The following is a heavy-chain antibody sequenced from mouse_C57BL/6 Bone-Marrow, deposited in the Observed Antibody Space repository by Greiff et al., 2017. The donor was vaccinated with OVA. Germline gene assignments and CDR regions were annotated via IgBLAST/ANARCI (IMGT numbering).Heavy chain of an antibody. Sequence: DVKLVESGGDLVKPGGSLKLSCAASGFTFSSYGMSWVRQTPDKRLEWVATISSGGSYTYYPDSVKGRFTISRDNAKNTLYLQMSSLKSEDTAMYYCARRSITTVVARDYFDYWGQGTTLTVSS. J-gene: IGHJ2*01. CDR3: ARRSITTVVARDYFDY. CDR1: GFTFSSYG. D-gene: IGHD1-1*01. V-gene: IGHV5-6*02. CDR2: ISSGGSYT.